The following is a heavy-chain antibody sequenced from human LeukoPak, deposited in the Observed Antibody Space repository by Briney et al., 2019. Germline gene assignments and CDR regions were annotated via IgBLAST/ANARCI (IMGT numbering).Heavy chain of an antibody. V-gene: IGHV4-39*01. D-gene: IGHD3-3*01. Sequence: SETLSLTCTVSGGSISSSSYYWGWIRQPPGKGLEWIGSIYYSGSTNYNPSLKSRVTISVDTPKNQFSLKLSSVTAADTAVYYCARQGYYDFWSGQHDYWGQGTLVTVSS. CDR1: GGSISSSSYY. CDR3: ARQGYYDFWSGQHDY. CDR2: IYYSGST. J-gene: IGHJ4*02.